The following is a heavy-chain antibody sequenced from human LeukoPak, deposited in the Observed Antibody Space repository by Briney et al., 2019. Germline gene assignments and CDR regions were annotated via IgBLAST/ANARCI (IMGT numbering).Heavy chain of an antibody. Sequence: GGSLRLSCAASGFTFSSYGMHWVRQAPGKGLEWVAVISYDGSNKYYADSVKGRFTISRDNSKNTLYLQMNSLRAEDTAEYYCATPEWESHPGDAFDIWGQGTMVTVSS. CDR3: ATPEWESHPGDAFDI. J-gene: IGHJ3*02. V-gene: IGHV3-30*03. D-gene: IGHD1-26*01. CDR2: ISYDGSNK. CDR1: GFTFSSYG.